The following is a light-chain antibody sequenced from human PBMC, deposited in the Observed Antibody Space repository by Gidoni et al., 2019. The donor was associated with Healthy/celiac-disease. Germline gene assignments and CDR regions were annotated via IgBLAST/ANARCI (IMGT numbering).Light chain of an antibody. J-gene: IGKJ2*01. CDR1: QRVSSF. Sequence: EIVLTQSAATLSLSPGERATLPCRASQRVSSFLAWYQQNPGQAPRLLIYDASHSATGIPARFSGSGSGTDFTLTISRLEHEDFAVYYWQQRSNWPMYTFGQGTKLEIK. CDR3: QQRSNWPMYT. CDR2: DAS. V-gene: IGKV3-11*01.